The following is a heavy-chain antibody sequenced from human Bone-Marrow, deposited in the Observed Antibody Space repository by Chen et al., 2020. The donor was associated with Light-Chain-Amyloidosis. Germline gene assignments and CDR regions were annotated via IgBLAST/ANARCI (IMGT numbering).Heavy chain of an antibody. V-gene: IGHV1-2*02. J-gene: IGHJ4*02. CDR1: EYTFTGYY. D-gene: IGHD2-15*01. CDR2: INPNSGGT. Sequence: GASVKVSCRASEYTFTGYYMHWVRQAPGQGLEWMGWINPNSGGTKYAQKFQGRVTMTRDTSISTAYMELSGLRSDDTAVYYCARNIVVAGRFDYWGQGTLVTVSS. CDR3: ARNIVVAGRFDY.